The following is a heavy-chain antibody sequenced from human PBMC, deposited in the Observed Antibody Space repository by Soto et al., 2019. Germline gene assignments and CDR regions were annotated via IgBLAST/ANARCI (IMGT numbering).Heavy chain of an antibody. CDR2: ISGSGGST. CDR1: GFTFSSYA. Sequence: GGSLRLSCAASGFTFSSYAMSWVRQAPGKGLEWVSAISGSGGSTYYADSVKGRFTISRDNSKNTLYLQMNSLRAEDTAVYYCAKDSPIRYFDWFHDAFDIWGQGTMVTVSS. D-gene: IGHD3-9*01. V-gene: IGHV3-23*01. CDR3: AKDSPIRYFDWFHDAFDI. J-gene: IGHJ3*02.